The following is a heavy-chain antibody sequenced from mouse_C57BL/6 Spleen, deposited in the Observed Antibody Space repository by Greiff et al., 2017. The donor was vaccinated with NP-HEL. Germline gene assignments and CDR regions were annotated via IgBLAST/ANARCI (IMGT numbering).Heavy chain of an antibody. CDR3: ARSGAYGNYVAY. J-gene: IGHJ3*01. D-gene: IGHD2-1*01. Sequence: QVQLQQSGAELVRPGSSVKLSCKASGYTFTSYWMDWVKQRPGQGLEWIGNIYPSDSETHYNQKFKDKATLTVDKSSSTAYMQLSSLTSEDSAVYYCARSGAYGNYVAYWGQGTLVTVSA. V-gene: IGHV1-61*01. CDR2: IYPSDSET. CDR1: GYTFTSYW.